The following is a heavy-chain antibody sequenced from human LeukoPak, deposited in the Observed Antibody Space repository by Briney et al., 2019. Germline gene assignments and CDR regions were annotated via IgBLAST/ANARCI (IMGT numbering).Heavy chain of an antibody. CDR2: IRYDGSNK. V-gene: IGHV3-30*02. CDR3: ARVSLYYYDSSGYQGGDAFDI. D-gene: IGHD3-22*01. CDR1: GFTFSSYG. Sequence: GRSLRLSCAASGFTFSSYGMHWVRQAPGKGLEWVAFIRYDGSNKYYADSVKGRFTISRDNSKNTLYLQMNSLRAEDTAVYYCARVSLYYYDSSGYQGGDAFDIWGQGTMVTVSS. J-gene: IGHJ3*02.